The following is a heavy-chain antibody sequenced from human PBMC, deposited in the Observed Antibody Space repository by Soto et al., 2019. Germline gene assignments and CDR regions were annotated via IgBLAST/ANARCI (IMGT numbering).Heavy chain of an antibody. CDR3: ARAKSRSLGTVTTRQVGYFDL. D-gene: IGHD4-17*01. CDR2: IYYSGST. V-gene: IGHV4-31*03. CDR1: GGSISSGGYY. Sequence: QVQLQESGPGLVKPSQTLSLTCTVSGGSISSGGYYWSWIRQHPGKGLEWIGYIYYSGSTYYNPSLKSRVTISVDTSKNQFSLKLSSVTAADTAVYYCARAKSRSLGTVTTRQVGYFDLWGRGTLVTVSS. J-gene: IGHJ2*01.